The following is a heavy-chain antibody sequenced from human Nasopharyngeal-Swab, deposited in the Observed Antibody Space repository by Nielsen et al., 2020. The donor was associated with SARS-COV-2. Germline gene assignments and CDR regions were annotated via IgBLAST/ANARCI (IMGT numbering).Heavy chain of an antibody. D-gene: IGHD6-19*01. CDR2: INPSGGST. Sequence: ASVKVSCKASGYTFTSYYMHWVRQAPGQGLEWVGIINPSGGSTSYAQKFQGRVTMTRDTSTSTVYMELSSLRSEDTAVYYCARDQNSSGWYWGTYYFDYWGQGTLVTVSS. V-gene: IGHV1-46*01. CDR1: GYTFTSYY. CDR3: ARDQNSSGWYWGTYYFDY. J-gene: IGHJ4*02.